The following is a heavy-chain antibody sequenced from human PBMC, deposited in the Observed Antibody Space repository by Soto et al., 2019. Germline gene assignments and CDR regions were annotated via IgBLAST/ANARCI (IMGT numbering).Heavy chain of an antibody. CDR2: IYWDDDK. D-gene: IGHD4-17*01. V-gene: IGHV2-5*02. Sequence: QITLKESGPTLVEPTQTLTLTCTFSGFSLITTGSGVAWVRQPPGKALEWLALIYWDDDKRYSPSLKSRLTITKDTSKNQVFLTMTNMDPVDTGTYFCVHLMTAVTPFGMDVWGQGTAVTVSS. CDR3: VHLMTAVTPFGMDV. CDR1: GFSLITTGSG. J-gene: IGHJ6*02.